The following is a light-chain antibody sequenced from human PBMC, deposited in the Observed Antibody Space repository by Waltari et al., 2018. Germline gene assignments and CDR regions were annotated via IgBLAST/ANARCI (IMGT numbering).Light chain of an antibody. V-gene: IGLV2-23*01. CDR3: CSYAPSSTVWV. Sequence: QSALTQPASVSGSPGQSITISCTGTSSDVGSYNLVSWYQQHPGKAPNLMIYEGSKRPSGLFTRVPGSKAGNTASLRISGLQADDEADYYCCSYAPSSTVWVFGGGTKLTVL. CDR2: EGS. CDR1: SSDVGSYNL. J-gene: IGLJ3*02.